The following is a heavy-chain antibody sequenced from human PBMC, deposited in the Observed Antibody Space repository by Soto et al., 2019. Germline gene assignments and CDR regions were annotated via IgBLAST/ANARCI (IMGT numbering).Heavy chain of an antibody. CDR1: GYTFTGYY. Sequence: QVQLVQSGAEVKKPGASVKVSCKASGYTFTGYYMHWVRQAPGQGLEWMGWINPNSGGTNYAQKFQGRVTMTRDTSISTAYMELSRLRSDDTAVYYCATTPEAGYSSGWYVDSRFDYWGQGTLVTVSS. J-gene: IGHJ4*02. V-gene: IGHV1-2*02. D-gene: IGHD6-19*01. CDR3: ATTPEAGYSSGWYVDSRFDY. CDR2: INPNSGGT.